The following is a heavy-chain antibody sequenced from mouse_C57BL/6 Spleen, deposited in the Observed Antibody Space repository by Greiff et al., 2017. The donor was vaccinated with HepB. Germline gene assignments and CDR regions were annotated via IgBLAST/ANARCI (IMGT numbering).Heavy chain of an antibody. Sequence: VQLQQSGAELVKPGASVKMSCKASGYTFTSYWITWVKQRPGQGLEWIGDIYPGSGSTNYNEKFKSKATLTVDTSSSTAYMQLSSLTSEDSAVYYCARTLDYGSSWFDYWGQGTTLTVSS. D-gene: IGHD1-1*01. CDR3: ARTLDYGSSWFDY. J-gene: IGHJ2*01. V-gene: IGHV1-55*01. CDR1: GYTFTSYW. CDR2: IYPGSGST.